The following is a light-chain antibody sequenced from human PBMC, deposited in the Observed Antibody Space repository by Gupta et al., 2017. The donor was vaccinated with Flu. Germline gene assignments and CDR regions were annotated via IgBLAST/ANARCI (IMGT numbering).Light chain of an antibody. CDR2: DAS. V-gene: IGKV1-33*01. Sequence: DIQMTQPPSSLSASVGDRVTITCQASQDISNYLNWYQQKPGKAPKLLIYDASKLETGVPSRFSGSGSGTDFTFTISSLQPEDVATYYCQQEDNLPYTFGQGTKLEIK. J-gene: IGKJ2*01. CDR1: QDISNY. CDR3: QQEDNLPYT.